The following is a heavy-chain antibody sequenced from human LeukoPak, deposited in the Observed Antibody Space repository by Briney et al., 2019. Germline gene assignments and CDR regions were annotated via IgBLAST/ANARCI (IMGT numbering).Heavy chain of an antibody. CDR1: GFRFSSYG. CDR3: ARERSLNTASLGY. CDR2: IWSDGNNK. Sequence: HPGTSLRLSCATSGFRFSSYGMHWVRQAPGKGLEWVAVIWSDGNNKHYADSVKGRFTISRDNSNNTLYLQMYSLRAEDTALYYCARERSLNTASLGYWGHGTLVTVSS. J-gene: IGHJ4*01. D-gene: IGHD5-18*01. V-gene: IGHV3-33*01.